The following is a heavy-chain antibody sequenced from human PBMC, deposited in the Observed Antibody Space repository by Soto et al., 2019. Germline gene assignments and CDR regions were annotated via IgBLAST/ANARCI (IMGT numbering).Heavy chain of an antibody. CDR3: ARVWGGAFDI. J-gene: IGHJ3*02. D-gene: IGHD3-10*01. V-gene: IGHV4-59*01. CDR2: IYYSGST. CDR1: GGAISSYY. Sequence: PSETLSLTCTVSGGAISSYYWSWIRQPPGKGLEWIGYIYYSGSTNYNPSLKSRVTISVDTSKNQFSLKLSSVTAADTAVYYCARVWGGAFDIWGQGTMVT.